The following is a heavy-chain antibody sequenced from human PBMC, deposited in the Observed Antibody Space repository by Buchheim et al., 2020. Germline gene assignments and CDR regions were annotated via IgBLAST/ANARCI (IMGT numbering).Heavy chain of an antibody. V-gene: IGHV4-34*01. CDR1: GGSFSGYY. J-gene: IGHJ3*02. CDR2: INHSGST. Sequence: QVQLQQWGAGLLKPSETLSLTCAVYGGSFSGYYWSWIRQPPGKGLEWIGEINHSGSTNYNPSLKSRVTISVDTSKNQFSLKLSSVTAADTAVYYCARGPHYYGSGSYFRGLAFDIWGQGT. CDR3: ARGPHYYGSGSYFRGLAFDI. D-gene: IGHD3-10*01.